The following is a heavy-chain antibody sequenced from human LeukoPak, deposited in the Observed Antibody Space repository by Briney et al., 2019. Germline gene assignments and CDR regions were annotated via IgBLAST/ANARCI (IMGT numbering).Heavy chain of an antibody. CDR3: AREGSSLRPFDY. CDR1: GGTFSSYA. V-gene: IGHV1-69*13. J-gene: IGHJ4*02. D-gene: IGHD4-17*01. CDR2: IIPNFGTA. Sequence: ASVKVSCKASGGTFSSYAISWVRQAPGQGLEWMGGIIPNFGTANYAQKFQGRVTITADESTSTAYMELSSLRSEDTAVYYCAREGSSLRPFDYWGQGTLVTVSS.